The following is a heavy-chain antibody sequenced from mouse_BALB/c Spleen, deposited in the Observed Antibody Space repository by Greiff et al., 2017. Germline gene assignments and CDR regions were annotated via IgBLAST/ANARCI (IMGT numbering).Heavy chain of an antibody. CDR2: ISSGGST. CDR1: GFTFSSYA. CDR3: ARGGDGYYVNWYFDV. V-gene: IGHV5-6-5*01. D-gene: IGHD2-3*01. J-gene: IGHJ1*01. Sequence: EVMLVESGGGLVKPGGSLKLSCAASGFTFSSYAMSWVRQTPEKRLEWVASISSGGSTYYPDSVKGRFTISRDNARNILYLQMSSLRSEDTAMYYCARGGDGYYVNWYFDVWGAGTTVTVSS.